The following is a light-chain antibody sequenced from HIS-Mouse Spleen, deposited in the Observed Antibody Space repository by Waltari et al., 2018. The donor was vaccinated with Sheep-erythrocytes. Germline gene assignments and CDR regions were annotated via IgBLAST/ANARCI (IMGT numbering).Light chain of an antibody. Sequence: QSALTQPRSVSGSPGQSVTISCTGTSSPVGGYHYVSWYQQHPGKAPKLMIYDVSKRPSGVPDRFSGSKSGNTASLTISGLQAEDEADYYCCSYAGSYNHVFATGTKVTVL. J-gene: IGLJ1*01. CDR1: SSPVGGYHY. CDR2: DVS. V-gene: IGLV2-11*01. CDR3: CSYAGSYNHV.